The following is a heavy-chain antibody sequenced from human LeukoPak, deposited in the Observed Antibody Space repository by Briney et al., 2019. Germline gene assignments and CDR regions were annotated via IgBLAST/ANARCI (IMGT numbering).Heavy chain of an antibody. CDR1: GSSFTSYW. CDR3: ARSPFGATGPKTLDY. Sequence: GDSLKISCKESGSSFTSYWITWVRQMPGKGLEWRGRIDPSDSYTNYSPSFQGYVTISADKSIRTGYLQWSSLKASDTAMYYCARSPFGATGPKTLDYWGQGTLVTVSS. D-gene: IGHD3-10*01. J-gene: IGHJ4*02. CDR2: IDPSDSYT. V-gene: IGHV5-10-1*01.